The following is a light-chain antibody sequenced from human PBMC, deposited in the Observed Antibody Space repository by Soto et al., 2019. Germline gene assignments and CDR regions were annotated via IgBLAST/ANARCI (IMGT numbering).Light chain of an antibody. CDR2: DNN. CDR1: SSNIGAGYD. CDR3: QSYDSSLSAWV. J-gene: IGLJ3*02. V-gene: IGLV1-40*01. Sequence: QPVLTQSPSVSGAPGQRVTISCTGSSSNIGAGYDVHWYQQLPGTAPKLLIYDNNNRPSGVPDRFSGSKSGTSASLAITGLQAEDEADYYCQSYDSSLSAWVFGGGTKVTVL.